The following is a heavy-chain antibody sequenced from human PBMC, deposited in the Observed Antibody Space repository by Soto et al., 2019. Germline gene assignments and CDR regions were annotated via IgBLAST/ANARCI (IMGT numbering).Heavy chain of an antibody. Sequence: ELQLVESGGGLVQPGGSLRLSCAVSGFTVSSKYMSWVRQAPGKGLEWVSVIYTGGSTYYADSVKGRFTISRDNSKNTLDLQMNSLRGEDTAVYYCATGGDLGITMVRGAFDYWGQGTLVTVSS. CDR3: ATGGDLGITMVRGAFDY. CDR2: IYTGGST. J-gene: IGHJ4*02. D-gene: IGHD3-10*01. V-gene: IGHV3-66*01. CDR1: GFTVSSKY.